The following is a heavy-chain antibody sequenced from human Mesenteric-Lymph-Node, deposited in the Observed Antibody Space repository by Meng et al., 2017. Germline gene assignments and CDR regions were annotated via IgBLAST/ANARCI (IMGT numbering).Heavy chain of an antibody. D-gene: IGHD3-10*01. Sequence: PLQHSGPALSNPPQPLSPTCTVSGGSISSSSWRWIRQPPGKGLVWFGHIYYSGSTNYNPSLKSRVTISVDTSKNQFSLKLSSVTATDTAVYYCARQSGYFDYWGQGTLVTVSS. CDR3: ARQSGYFDY. CDR1: GGSISSSS. CDR2: IYYSGST. J-gene: IGHJ4*02. V-gene: IGHV4-59*08.